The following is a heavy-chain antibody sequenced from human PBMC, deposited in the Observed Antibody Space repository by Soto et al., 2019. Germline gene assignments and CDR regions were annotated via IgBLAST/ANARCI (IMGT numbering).Heavy chain of an antibody. V-gene: IGHV3-21*01. CDR1: GFTFSSYS. CDR2: ISSSSSYI. CDR3: ARFKGLDLWSGYYKWEYYFDY. D-gene: IGHD3-3*01. Sequence: EVQLVESGGGLVKPGGSLRLSCAASGFTFSSYSMNWVRQAPGKGLEWVSSISSSSSYIYYADSVKGRFTISRDNAKNSLYLQMNSLRVEYTAVCYCARFKGLDLWSGYYKWEYYFDYCGQGTLVTVSS. J-gene: IGHJ4*02.